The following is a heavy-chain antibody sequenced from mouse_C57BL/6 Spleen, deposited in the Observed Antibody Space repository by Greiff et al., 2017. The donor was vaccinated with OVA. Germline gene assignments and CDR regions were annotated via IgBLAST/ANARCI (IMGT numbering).Heavy chain of an antibody. J-gene: IGHJ2*01. D-gene: IGHD1-1*01. V-gene: IGHV5-17*01. CDR2: ISSGSSTI. Sequence: EVKLVESGGGLVKPGGSLKLSCAASGFTFSDYGMHWVRQAPEKGLEWVAYISSGSSTIYYADTVKGRFTISRDNAKNTLFLQMTSLRSEDTAMYYCARGGKRSYFDYWGQGTTLTVSS. CDR1: GFTFSDYG. CDR3: ARGGKRSYFDY.